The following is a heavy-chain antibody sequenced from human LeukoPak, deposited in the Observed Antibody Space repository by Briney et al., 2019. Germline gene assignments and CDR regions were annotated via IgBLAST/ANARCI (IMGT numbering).Heavy chain of an antibody. CDR2: IIPIFGTA. CDR1: GGTFSSYA. D-gene: IGHD1-26*01. CDR3: ARDSGRGYYYYYMDV. V-gene: IGHV1-69*13. J-gene: IGHJ6*03. Sequence: GASVKVSCKASGGTFSSYAISWVRQAPGQGLEWMGGIIPIFGTANYAQKFQGRVTITADESTSTAYMELSSLRSEDTAVYYCARDSGRGYYYYYMDVWGKGTTVTVSS.